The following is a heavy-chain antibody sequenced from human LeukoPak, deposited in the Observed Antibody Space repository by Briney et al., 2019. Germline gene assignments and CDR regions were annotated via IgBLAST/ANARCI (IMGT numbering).Heavy chain of an antibody. J-gene: IGHJ5*02. CDR2: ISVSGGST. Sequence: GGSLRLSCAASGFSFSSYAMSWVRQAPGKGLEWVSAISVSGGSTYYAGSVRGRFTISRDNSKNTLYLQMNDLRAEDTAVYYCAKGPVTHQLVFTPWGQGTLVTVSS. V-gene: IGHV3-23*01. D-gene: IGHD2-2*01. CDR3: AKGPVTHQLVFTP. CDR1: GFSFSSYA.